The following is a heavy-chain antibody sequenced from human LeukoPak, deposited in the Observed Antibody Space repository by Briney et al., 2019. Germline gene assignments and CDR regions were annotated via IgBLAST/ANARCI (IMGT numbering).Heavy chain of an antibody. CDR3: ARDQYYDFWSGYSNWFDP. D-gene: IGHD3-3*01. Sequence: RASVKVSCKASGYTFTSYGISWVRQAPGQGLEWMGWISAYNGNTNYAQKLQGRVTMTTDTSTSTAYMELRSLRSDDTAVYYCARDQYYDFWSGYSNWFDPWGQGTLVTVPS. J-gene: IGHJ5*02. V-gene: IGHV1-18*01. CDR2: ISAYNGNT. CDR1: GYTFTSYG.